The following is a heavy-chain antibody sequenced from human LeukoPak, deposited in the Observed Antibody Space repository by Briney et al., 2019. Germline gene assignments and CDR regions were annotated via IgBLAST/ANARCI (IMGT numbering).Heavy chain of an antibody. CDR2: IYYTGKT. CDR1: GGSMSGYY. Sequence: ETLSLTCTVSGGSMSGYYWSWLRQPPGKGLEWIAYIYYTGKTNYNPSLNSRVTISLDTSKNQFSLKLSSVTAADTAVYYCATLSMITFGGVTKMYSYYFDYWGQGTLVTVSS. J-gene: IGHJ4*02. CDR3: ATLSMITFGGVTKMYSYYFDY. D-gene: IGHD3-16*01. V-gene: IGHV4-59*08.